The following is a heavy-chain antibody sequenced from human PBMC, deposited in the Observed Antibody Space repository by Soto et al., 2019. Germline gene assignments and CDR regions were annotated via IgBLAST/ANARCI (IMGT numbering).Heavy chain of an antibody. V-gene: IGHV4-39*01. D-gene: IGHD2-8*01. CDR2: IYYSGST. J-gene: IGHJ3*02. Sequence: QLQLQESGPGLVKPSETLSLTCTVSGGSISSSSYYWGWIRQPPGKGLEWIGSIYYSGSTYYNPSLKSRVTMTVDTAKNQFSLELSSLTAADTAVYYCASRRYYAIPAFDIWGQGTMVTVSS. CDR3: ASRRYYAIPAFDI. CDR1: GGSISSSSYY.